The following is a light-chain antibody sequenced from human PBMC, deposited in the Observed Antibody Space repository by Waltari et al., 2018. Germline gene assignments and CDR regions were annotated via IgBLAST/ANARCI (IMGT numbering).Light chain of an antibody. V-gene: IGLV1-51*01. Sequence: QSVLTQPPSVSAAPGQKVTISCSGGSPNIGLAYVCWYQQVPGTAPKLLIYDDNERPSGIPDRFSGSKSGTSATLGITGLQTGDEAHYYCGSWDHSLHAVVFGGGTELTVL. CDR3: GSWDHSLHAVV. CDR1: SPNIGLAY. CDR2: DDN. J-gene: IGLJ2*01.